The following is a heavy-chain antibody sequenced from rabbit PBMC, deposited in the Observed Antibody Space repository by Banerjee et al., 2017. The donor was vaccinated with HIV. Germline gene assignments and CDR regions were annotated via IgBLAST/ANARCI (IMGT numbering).Heavy chain of an antibody. CDR1: GFSFSNKYV. CDR2: IDAGSSGGT. V-gene: IGHV1S45*01. D-gene: IGHD6-1*01. CDR3: ARAGYGGYGYYL. J-gene: IGHJ4*01. Sequence: QEQLVESGGGLVQPGGSLKLACKASGFSFSNKYVMCWVRQAPGKGLEWIACIDAGSSGGTVYASWAKGRFTISRSTSLNTVDLKMTSLTAADTATYLCARAGYGGYGYYLWGQGTLVTVS.